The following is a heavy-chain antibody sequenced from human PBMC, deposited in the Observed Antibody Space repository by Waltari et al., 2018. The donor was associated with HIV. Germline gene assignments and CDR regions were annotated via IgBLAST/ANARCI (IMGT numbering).Heavy chain of an antibody. J-gene: IGHJ4*02. CDR1: GFTFNKYW. CDR3: AREALYDSSGYYFDY. V-gene: IGHV3-7*01. D-gene: IGHD3-22*01. Sequence: EVQLVESGGGLVQPGGSMRLYCAASGFTFNKYWMTWVRQAPGKGLEWVANRKQDESEKYYVDSLKGRFTISRDNAKNSLFLQMNSLRVEDTAVYYCAREALYDSSGYYFDYWGQGTLVTVSS. CDR2: RKQDESEK.